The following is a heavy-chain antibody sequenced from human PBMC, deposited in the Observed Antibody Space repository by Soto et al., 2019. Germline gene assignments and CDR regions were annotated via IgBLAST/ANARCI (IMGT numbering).Heavy chain of an antibody. CDR2: IWYDGSNK. J-gene: IGHJ4*02. Sequence: GGSLRLSCAASGFTFRSYGMHWVRPAPGKGVGGVGVIWYDGSNKYYADSVKGRFTISRDNSKNTLYLQMNSLRAEDTAVYYCARDIVMVVAATRRQSGTFFFDYWGQGTLVTVSS. V-gene: IGHV3-33*01. CDR3: ARDIVMVVAATRRQSGTFFFDY. D-gene: IGHD2-15*01. CDR1: GFTFRSYG.